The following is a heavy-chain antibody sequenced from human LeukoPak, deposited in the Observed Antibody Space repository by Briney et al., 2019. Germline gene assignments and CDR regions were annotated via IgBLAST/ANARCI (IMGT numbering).Heavy chain of an antibody. CDR1: GFSLSTTGVG. CDR2: IYLNDDK. D-gene: IGHD6-19*01. J-gene: IGHJ4*02. Sequence: SGPTLVNPTQTLTLTCTFSGFSLSTTGVGVNWIRQSPGKALEWLALIYLNDDKRYSPSLRSRLTITRDTSKNQVVLTMTNMDPVDTATYYCAHRGGAVTGHYYFDYWGQGTLVTVSS. V-gene: IGHV2-5*01. CDR3: AHRGGAVTGHYYFDY.